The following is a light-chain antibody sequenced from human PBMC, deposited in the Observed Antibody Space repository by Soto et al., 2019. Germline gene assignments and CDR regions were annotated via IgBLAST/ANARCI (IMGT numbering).Light chain of an antibody. V-gene: IGKV1-39*01. CDR1: QSISNY. CDR2: VAS. CDR3: QQSYETPWT. Sequence: DIQVTQSPSSLSASVGDSVTITCRTSQSISNYLNWYQQKPGKAPKLLIFVASRLQRGVPSRFTGSAAGIDFSLTITSLQREDFATYYCQQSYETPWTFGQGTKVEMK. J-gene: IGKJ1*01.